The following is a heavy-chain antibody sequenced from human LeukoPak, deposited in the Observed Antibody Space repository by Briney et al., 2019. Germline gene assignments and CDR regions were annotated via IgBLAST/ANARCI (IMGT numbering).Heavy chain of an antibody. CDR1: GFTFSSYA. Sequence: PGGSLRLSCAASGFTFSSYAMHWVRQAPGKGLEWVAVISYDGSNKYYADSVKGRFTISRDNSKNTLYLQMNSLRAEDTAVYYCARAYGSSIAAAGMLFDYWGQGTLVTVSS. V-gene: IGHV3-30-3*01. CDR3: ARAYGSSIAAAGMLFDY. D-gene: IGHD6-13*01. CDR2: ISYDGSNK. J-gene: IGHJ4*02.